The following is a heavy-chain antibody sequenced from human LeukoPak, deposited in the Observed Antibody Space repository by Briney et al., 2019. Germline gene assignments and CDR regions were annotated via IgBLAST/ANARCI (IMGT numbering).Heavy chain of an antibody. V-gene: IGHV1-2*02. CDR3: GRDLVSRQEVDQP. D-gene: IGHD1-26*01. CDR2: VNPNTGGT. Sequence: ASVKVSCKASRYTLTASYIHWVRQAPGQGLEWIGWVNPNTGGTYYAQKFQDRVTMTRDASISTAYMELNRLRSDDTAVYYCGRDLVSRQEVDQPWGQGTLVTVSS. CDR1: RYTLTASY. J-gene: IGHJ5*02.